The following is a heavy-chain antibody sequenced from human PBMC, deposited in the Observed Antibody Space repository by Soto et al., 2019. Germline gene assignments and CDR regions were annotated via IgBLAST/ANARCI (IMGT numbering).Heavy chain of an antibody. V-gene: IGHV3-7*01. D-gene: IGHD5-12*01. CDR1: GFTFSSYW. Sequence: GESLKISCAASGFTFSSYWMSWVRQAPGKGLEWVANIKQDGSEKYYVDSVKGRFTISRDNAKNSLYLQMNSLRAEDTAVYYCARDRGYLRSWTKKAYYFDYWGQGTMVTVS. J-gene: IGHJ4*02. CDR2: IKQDGSEK. CDR3: ARDRGYLRSWTKKAYYFDY.